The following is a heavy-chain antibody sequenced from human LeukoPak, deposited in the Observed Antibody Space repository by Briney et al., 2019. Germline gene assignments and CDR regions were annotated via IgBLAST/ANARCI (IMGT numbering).Heavy chain of an antibody. D-gene: IGHD1-26*01. V-gene: IGHV3-9*01. CDR3: AKAVGYSGSREYYFDY. CDR2: ISWNSGSI. CDR1: GFTFDGYA. J-gene: IGHJ4*02. Sequence: GGSLRLSCAASGFTFDGYAMHWVRQAPGKGLEWVSGISWNSGSIGYADSVKGRFTISRDNAKNSLFLQMNSLRAEDTALYYCAKAVGYSGSREYYFDYWGQGTLVTVSS.